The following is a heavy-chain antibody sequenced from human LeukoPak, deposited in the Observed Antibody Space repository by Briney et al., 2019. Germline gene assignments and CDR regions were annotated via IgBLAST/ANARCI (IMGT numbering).Heavy chain of an antibody. V-gene: IGHV4-59*11. J-gene: IGHJ3*02. CDR3: ARLLDNDSSGDPDTFDM. CDR1: GDSISNHY. D-gene: IGHD3-22*01. Sequence: SETLSLTCAVSGDSISNHYWSWIMQPPQKGRRWSGYIYYSGKTNYSPSLHSRVTISISTSKNHCSLKLTSVTAADTAVYSCARLLDNDSSGDPDTFDMWGQGTMVTVSS. CDR2: IYYSGKT.